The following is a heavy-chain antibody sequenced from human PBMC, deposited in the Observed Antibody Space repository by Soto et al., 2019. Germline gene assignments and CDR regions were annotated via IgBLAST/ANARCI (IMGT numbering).Heavy chain of an antibody. D-gene: IGHD2-15*01. CDR1: GFTFSSYN. CDR2: ISKSSTTI. CDR3: AKDGGSFYYDGMDV. V-gene: IGHV3-48*02. J-gene: IGHJ6*02. Sequence: EVQLVESGGGLVQPGGSLRHSCAASGFTFSSYNMNWVRQAPGKGLEWIADISKSSTTINYADSVKGRFTISRDNAKNSLYLQMNSLRDEDTAVYYCAKDGGSFYYDGMDVWGQGITVTVSS.